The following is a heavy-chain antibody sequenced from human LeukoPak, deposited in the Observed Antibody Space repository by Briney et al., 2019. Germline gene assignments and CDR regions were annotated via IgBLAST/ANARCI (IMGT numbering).Heavy chain of an antibody. CDR1: GGSISSGDYY. Sequence: SQTLSLTCTVSGGSISSGDYYWSWIRQPPGKGLEWIGEINHSGSTNYNPSLKSRVTISVDTSKNQFSLKLSSVTAAGTAVYYCASFSSGYYLDYWGQGTLVTVSS. V-gene: IGHV4-30-4*01. J-gene: IGHJ4*02. CDR3: ASFSSGYYLDY. CDR2: INHSGST. D-gene: IGHD3-22*01.